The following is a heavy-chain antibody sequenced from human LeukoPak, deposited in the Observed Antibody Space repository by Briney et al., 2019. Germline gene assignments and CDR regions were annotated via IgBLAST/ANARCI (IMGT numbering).Heavy chain of an antibody. Sequence: GGSLRLSCAASGFNFSSYSMNWVRQAPGKGLEWVSSISSSSSFRYYADSVKGRFTTSRDNAKNSLYLQMNSLRAEDTAVYYCARESSGYFYWGQGTLVTVSS. D-gene: IGHD3-22*01. CDR2: ISSSSSFR. J-gene: IGHJ4*02. CDR3: ARESSGYFY. CDR1: GFNFSSYS. V-gene: IGHV3-21*01.